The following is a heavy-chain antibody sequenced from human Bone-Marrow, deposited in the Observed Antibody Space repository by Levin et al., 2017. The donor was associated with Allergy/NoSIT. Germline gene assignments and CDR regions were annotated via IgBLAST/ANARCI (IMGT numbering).Heavy chain of an antibody. CDR1: GFTFSSYG. Sequence: ASVKVSCTTSGFTFSSYGFNWVRQAPGQGLEWLGRINVFSGNTHHAQNFQGRLTMTTDTSTNTAYMELRSLRSDDTAVYFCVRDGAFSSSWYERHYFDYWGQGTLVTVTS. D-gene: IGHD2-2*01. J-gene: IGHJ4*02. CDR2: INVFSGNT. V-gene: IGHV1-18*01. CDR3: VRDGAFSSSWYERHYFDY.